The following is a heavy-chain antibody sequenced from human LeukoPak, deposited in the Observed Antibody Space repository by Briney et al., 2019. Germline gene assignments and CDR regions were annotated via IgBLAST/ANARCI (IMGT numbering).Heavy chain of an antibody. CDR2: INGNGGST. Sequence: GGSLRLSCAASGFTFDNYGMSWVRQVPGKGLEWVSSINGNGGSTAYADSVKGRFTISRDNAKNSLYLQMNSLRAEDTAVYYCARRRDSGSLQHFDYWGQGTLVTVSS. V-gene: IGHV3-20*04. CDR3: ARRRDSGSLQHFDY. CDR1: GFTFDNYG. J-gene: IGHJ4*02. D-gene: IGHD1-26*01.